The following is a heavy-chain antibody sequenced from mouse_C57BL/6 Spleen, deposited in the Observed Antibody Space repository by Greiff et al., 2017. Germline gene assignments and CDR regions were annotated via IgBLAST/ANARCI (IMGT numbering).Heavy chain of an antibody. Sequence: QVQLQQSGAELMKPGASVKLSCKATGYTFTGYWIEWVKQRPGHGLEWIGEILPGSGSTNYNEKFKGKATFTADTSSNTAYMQLSSLTTDDSAIYYCARPITTVVATRDYAMDYWGQGTSVTVSS. V-gene: IGHV1-9*01. CDR1: GYTFTGYW. J-gene: IGHJ4*01. CDR2: ILPGSGST. CDR3: ARPITTVVATRDYAMDY. D-gene: IGHD1-1*01.